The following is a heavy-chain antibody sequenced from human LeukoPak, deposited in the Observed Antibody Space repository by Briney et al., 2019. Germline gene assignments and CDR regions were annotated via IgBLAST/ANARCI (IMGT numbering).Heavy chain of an antibody. Sequence: GGSLRLSCAASGFTFSSYEMNWVRQAPGKGLEWVSYISSSGSTIYYADSVKGRFTISRDNAKNSLYLQMNSLRAEDMAVYYCAAGVWGSIDYWGQGTLVTVSS. CDR1: GFTFSSYE. V-gene: IGHV3-48*03. D-gene: IGHD3-16*01. CDR3: AAGVWGSIDY. J-gene: IGHJ4*02. CDR2: ISSSGSTI.